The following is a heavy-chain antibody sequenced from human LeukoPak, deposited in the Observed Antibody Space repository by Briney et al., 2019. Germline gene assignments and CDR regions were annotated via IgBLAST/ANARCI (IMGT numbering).Heavy chain of an antibody. CDR1: GFTFRYYA. J-gene: IGHJ4*02. Sequence: GGSLRLSCAASGFTFRYYAMSWVRQAPGKGLEWVSGISGSGGSTYDADSVKGRFTISRDNSKSTLYLQMNSLRAEDTAVYYCAKHVYDSSGYYLDYWGQGTLVTVSS. D-gene: IGHD3-22*01. CDR3: AKHVYDSSGYYLDY. CDR2: ISGSGGST. V-gene: IGHV3-23*01.